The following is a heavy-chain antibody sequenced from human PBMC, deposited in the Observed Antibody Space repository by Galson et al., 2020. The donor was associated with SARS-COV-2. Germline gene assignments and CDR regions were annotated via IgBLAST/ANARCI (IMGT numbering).Heavy chain of an antibody. CDR1: GGSTSSSSYY. CDR3: ARASSYHYYAMDV. CDR2: VYYTWST. V-gene: IGHV4-39*01. Sequence: SQTLSLTCSVPGGSTSSSSYYWGWIRQPPGKGLEWIGSVYYTWSTYSNPSLESRVNIFVDKSKNQVSLKRSSVPAADTAVYFCARASSYHYYAMDVWAQGTTVTVSS. J-gene: IGHJ6*02.